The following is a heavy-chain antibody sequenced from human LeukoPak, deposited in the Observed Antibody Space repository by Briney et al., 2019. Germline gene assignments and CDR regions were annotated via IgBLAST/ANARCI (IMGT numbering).Heavy chain of an antibody. Sequence: GGSLRLSCAASGFTFSSYSMNWVRQAPGKGLEWVSSISSSSSYIYYADSVKGRFTISRDNAKNSLYLQMNSLRAEDTAAYYCARRNGPTMIVVVSPGPFDYWGQGTLVTVSS. CDR3: ARRNGPTMIVVVSPGPFDY. CDR1: GFTFSSYS. V-gene: IGHV3-21*01. D-gene: IGHD3-22*01. CDR2: ISSSSSYI. J-gene: IGHJ4*02.